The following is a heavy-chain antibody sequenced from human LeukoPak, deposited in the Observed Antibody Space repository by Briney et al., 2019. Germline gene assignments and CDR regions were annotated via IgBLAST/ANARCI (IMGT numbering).Heavy chain of an antibody. CDR3: ARERFGEYFDY. CDR2: IYYSGST. Sequence: PSETLSLTCTVSGGSISSYYWSWIRQPPGKGQEWIGYIYYSGSTNYNPSLKSRVTISVDTSKNQFSLKLSSVTAADTAVYYCARERFGEYFDYWGQGTLVTVSS. J-gene: IGHJ4*02. V-gene: IGHV4-59*01. D-gene: IGHD3-10*01. CDR1: GGSISSYY.